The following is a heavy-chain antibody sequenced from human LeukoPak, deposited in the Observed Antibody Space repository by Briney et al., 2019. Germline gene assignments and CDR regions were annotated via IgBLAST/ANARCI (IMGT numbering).Heavy chain of an antibody. Sequence: ASVKVSCKASGYTFTGYYMHWVRQAPGQGLEWMGWINPSSGGTNYAQKFQGRVTMTRDTSISTAYMELSSLRSDDTAVYYCARDGLRYFDWLLYYYYYMDVWGKGTTVTVSS. CDR3: ARDGLRYFDWLLYYYYYMDV. V-gene: IGHV1-2*02. CDR1: GYTFTGYY. J-gene: IGHJ6*03. D-gene: IGHD3-9*01. CDR2: INPSSGGT.